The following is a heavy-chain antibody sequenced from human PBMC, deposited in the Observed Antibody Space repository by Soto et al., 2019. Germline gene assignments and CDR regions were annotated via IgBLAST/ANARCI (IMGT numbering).Heavy chain of an antibody. J-gene: IGHJ2*01. D-gene: IGHD1-26*01. V-gene: IGHV3-48*01. CDR3: ARDPSRGSEWARYLDL. Sequence: EVQLVESGGGLVQPGGSLRLSCAASGFSLSSYAMDWVRQAPGQGLEWVSYISLSSGNIHYADSVRGRFTVSRDNAKNALSLQMNSLRAEDTAVDYCARDPSRGSEWARYLDLWGRGTLVTVSS. CDR2: ISLSSGNI. CDR1: GFSLSSYA.